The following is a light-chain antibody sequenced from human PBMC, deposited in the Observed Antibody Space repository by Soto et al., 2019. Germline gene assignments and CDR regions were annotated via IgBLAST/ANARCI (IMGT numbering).Light chain of an antibody. CDR2: AAS. Sequence: DIPLTQSPSFLSASVGDRVTISCRASQGINNDLAWYQQKPDKAPKLLIHAASTLESGVPSRFSGSGSGTEFTLTISSLQPEDFATYYCQQVDNYPLTFGGGTKVESK. CDR3: QQVDNYPLT. J-gene: IGKJ4*01. V-gene: IGKV1-9*01. CDR1: QGINND.